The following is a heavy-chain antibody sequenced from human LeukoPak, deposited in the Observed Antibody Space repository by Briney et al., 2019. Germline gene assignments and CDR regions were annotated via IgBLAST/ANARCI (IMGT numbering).Heavy chain of an antibody. V-gene: IGHV3-48*02. J-gene: IGHJ6*02. CDR1: GFVFSTYS. D-gene: IGHD1-26*01. Sequence: GGSLRLSCVASGFVFSTYSMSWVRQTPGKGLEWVSYISGGSRTIYHADSVKGRFTTSRDHAKNSLYLQMNSLRDEDTAVYYCARGLAGSYDSYYGLDVWGQGTSVTVSS. CDR2: ISGGSRTI. CDR3: ARGLAGSYDSYYGLDV.